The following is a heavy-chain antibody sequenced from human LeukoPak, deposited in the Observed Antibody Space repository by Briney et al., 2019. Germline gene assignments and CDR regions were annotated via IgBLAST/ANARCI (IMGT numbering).Heavy chain of an antibody. CDR2: INPNSGGT. Sequence: ASVKVSCKPSGYTFTGYYMHWVRPAPGQGLEWMGWINPNSGGTNYAQKFQGRVTMTRDTSISTAYMELSRLRSDDTAVYYCARAPYDSSGYYYGFAFGFECWGQGTLVTVSS. CDR1: GYTFTGYY. CDR3: ARAPYDSSGYYYGFAFGFEC. D-gene: IGHD3-22*01. J-gene: IGHJ4*02. V-gene: IGHV1-2*02.